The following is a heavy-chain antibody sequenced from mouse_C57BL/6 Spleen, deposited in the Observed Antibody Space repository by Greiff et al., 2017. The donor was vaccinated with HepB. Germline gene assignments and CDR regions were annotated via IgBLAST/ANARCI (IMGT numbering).Heavy chain of an antibody. CDR1: GFNIKDDY. V-gene: IGHV14-4*01. CDR3: TTFVVATDFDY. D-gene: IGHD1-1*01. Sequence: EVQLQQSGAELVRPGASVKLSCTASGFNIKDDYMHWVKQRPEQGLEWIGWIDPENGDTEYASKFQGKATITADTSSNTAYLQLSSLTSEDTAVYYCTTFVVATDFDYWGQGTTLTVSS. J-gene: IGHJ2*01. CDR2: IDPENGDT.